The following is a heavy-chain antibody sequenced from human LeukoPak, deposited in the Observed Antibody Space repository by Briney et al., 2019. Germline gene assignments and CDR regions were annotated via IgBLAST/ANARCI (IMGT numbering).Heavy chain of an antibody. Sequence: SQTLSLTCTVSGGSISSGSYYWSWIRQPAGKGLEWIGRIYTSGCTNYNPSLKSRVTISVDTSKNQFSLKLSSVTAADTAVYYCARVLIDPYGSGSYYDYWGQGTLVTVSS. CDR3: ARVLIDPYGSGSYYDY. CDR1: GGSISSGSYY. CDR2: IYTSGCT. V-gene: IGHV4-61*02. D-gene: IGHD3-10*01. J-gene: IGHJ4*02.